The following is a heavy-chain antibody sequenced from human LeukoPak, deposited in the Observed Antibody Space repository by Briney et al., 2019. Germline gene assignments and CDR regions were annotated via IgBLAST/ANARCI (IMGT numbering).Heavy chain of an antibody. J-gene: IGHJ3*02. CDR1: GYTFTSFG. V-gene: IGHV1-18*01. CDR3: ASNRDRAVVVVGDAFDI. Sequence: AASVKVSCKASGYTFTSFGISWVRQAPGQGLEWMGWISAYNGNTNYAQKLQGRVTMTTDTSTSTAYMELRSLRSDDTAVYYCASNRDRAVVVVGDAFDIWGQGTMVTVSS. D-gene: IGHD2-15*01. CDR2: ISAYNGNT.